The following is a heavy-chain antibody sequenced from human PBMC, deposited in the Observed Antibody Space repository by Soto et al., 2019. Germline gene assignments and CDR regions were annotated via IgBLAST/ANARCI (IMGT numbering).Heavy chain of an antibody. CDR2: ITPHSGKT. Sequence: GASVKVSCKASGYTFTTYDINGVRQAPGQGLEWMGWITPHSGKTGYAPKFQGRVTMTRDTSISTAYMELSSLRSEDTAVYFCARGWEVPAATFDSWGQGTLVTVSS. D-gene: IGHD2-2*01. V-gene: IGHV1-8*01. J-gene: IGHJ4*02. CDR1: GYTFTTYD. CDR3: ARGWEVPAATFDS.